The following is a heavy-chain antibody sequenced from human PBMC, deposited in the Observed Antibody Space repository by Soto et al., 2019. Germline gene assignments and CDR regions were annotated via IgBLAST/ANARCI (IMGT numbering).Heavy chain of an antibody. CDR1: GFTFSNYG. CDR2: MSLDGSSK. CDR3: AITLRSVWYDEYFDY. V-gene: IGHV3-30*03. J-gene: IGHJ4*02. D-gene: IGHD6-19*01. Sequence: QVQLVESGGGVVQPGRSLRLSCAASGFTFSNYGIHWVRQAPGKGLEWVAAMSLDGSSKYYGDSEKGRFTICRDNSKNNLYMRMNTLRSHVTDVYYCAITLRSVWYDEYFDYWVQGTLVTVTS.